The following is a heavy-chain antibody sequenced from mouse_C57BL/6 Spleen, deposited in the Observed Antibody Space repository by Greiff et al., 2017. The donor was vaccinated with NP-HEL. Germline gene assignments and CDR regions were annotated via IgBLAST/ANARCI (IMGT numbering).Heavy chain of an antibody. D-gene: IGHD2-4*01. CDR1: GYTFTSYW. CDR3: ARTSMGDDYVDY. J-gene: IGHJ4*01. CDR2: IYPSDSET. Sequence: QVQLQQPGAELVRPGSSVKLSCKASGYTFTSYWLDWVKQRPGQGLEWIGNIYPSDSETHYNQKFKDKATLTVDKSSSTAYMQLSSLTSEDSSVDCCARTSMGDDYVDYWGQGTSVTVSS. V-gene: IGHV1-61*01.